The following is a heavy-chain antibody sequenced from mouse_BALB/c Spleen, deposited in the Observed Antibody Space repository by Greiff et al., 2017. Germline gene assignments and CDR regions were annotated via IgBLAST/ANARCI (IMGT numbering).Heavy chain of an antibody. CDR1: GFTFSSYA. Sequence: DVHLVESGGGLVKPGGSLKLSCAASGFTFSSYAMSWVRQTPEKRLEWVASISSGGSTYYPDSVKGRFTISRDNARNILYLQMSSLRSEDTAMYYCAPIYYDYRFAYWGQGTLVTVSA. J-gene: IGHJ3*01. CDR2: ISSGGST. CDR3: APIYYDYRFAY. D-gene: IGHD2-4*01. V-gene: IGHV5-6-5*01.